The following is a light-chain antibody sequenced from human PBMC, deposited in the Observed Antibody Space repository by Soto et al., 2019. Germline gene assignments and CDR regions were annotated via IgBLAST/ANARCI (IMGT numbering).Light chain of an antibody. CDR2: EDN. Sequence: NFMLTQPHSVSESPGKTVTISCTRSSGSIASNYVQWYQQRPGSAPTTVIYEDNQRPSGVPDGFSGSIDSSSNSASLTISGLKTEDEADYYCQSYDSSNHVVFGGGTKVTVL. V-gene: IGLV6-57*04. J-gene: IGLJ2*01. CDR1: SGSIASNY. CDR3: QSYDSSNHVV.